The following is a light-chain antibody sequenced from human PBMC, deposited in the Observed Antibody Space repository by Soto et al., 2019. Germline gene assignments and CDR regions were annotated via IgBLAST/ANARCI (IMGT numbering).Light chain of an antibody. Sequence: QSVLTQPASVSGSPGQSITISCTGTSSDVGGYNYVSWYQQHPGKAPKLMMYEVSNRPSGVSNRFSGSKSGNTASLTISGLQAEDEADYYCSSYTSSSSLGVFGGGTKLTVL. J-gene: IGLJ3*02. V-gene: IGLV2-14*01. CDR1: SSDVGGYNY. CDR3: SSYTSSSSLGV. CDR2: EVS.